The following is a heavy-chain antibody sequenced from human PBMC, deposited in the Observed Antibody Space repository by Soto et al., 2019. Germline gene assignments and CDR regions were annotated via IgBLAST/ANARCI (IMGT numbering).Heavy chain of an antibody. CDR3: VRCVGWELPFDY. CDR2: IIPMFGTG. J-gene: IGHJ4*02. CDR1: GGTFSTYA. Sequence: ASVKVSCKASGGTFSTYAISWVRQAPGQGLEWMGGIIPMFGTGNYAQKFQGRVTITADKSTTTAYMELSSLRSEDTAVYYCVRCVGWELPFDYWGKGTLVTVSP. D-gene: IGHD1-26*01. V-gene: IGHV1-69*06.